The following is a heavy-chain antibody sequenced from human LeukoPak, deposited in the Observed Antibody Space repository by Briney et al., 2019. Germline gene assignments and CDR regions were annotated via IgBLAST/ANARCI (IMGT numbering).Heavy chain of an antibody. CDR1: RFTFDYYY. CDR3: ARDLFTVTAV. Sequence: GGSLRLSCAASRFTFDYYYMTWIRQAPGKGLEWISYISSSGSTIDYADSVMGRFTISRDNVKELVFLQMNNLRVDDTAVYYCARDLFTVTAVWGQGTLVTVSS. D-gene: IGHD2-21*02. V-gene: IGHV3-11*01. CDR2: ISSSGSTI. J-gene: IGHJ4*02.